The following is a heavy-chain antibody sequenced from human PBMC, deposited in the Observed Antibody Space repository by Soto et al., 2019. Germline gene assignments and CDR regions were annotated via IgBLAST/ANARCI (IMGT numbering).Heavy chain of an antibody. V-gene: IGHV3-33*01. D-gene: IGHD6-19*01. CDR2: IWYDGSNK. Sequence: QVQLVESGGGVVQPGRSLRLSCAAPGFTFSSYGMHWVRQAPGKGLEWVAVIWYDGSNKYYADSVKGRFTISRDNSTNTMYLQMNSLRVEDTAVYYCARDRYSSGWYDLDYWGQGTLVTVSS. CDR1: GFTFSSYG. CDR3: ARDRYSSGWYDLDY. J-gene: IGHJ4*02.